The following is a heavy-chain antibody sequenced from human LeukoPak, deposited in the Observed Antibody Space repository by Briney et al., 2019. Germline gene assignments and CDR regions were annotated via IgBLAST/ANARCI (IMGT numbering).Heavy chain of an antibody. CDR1: GFSLSTSGVG. Sequence: SGPTLVNPTQTLTLTCTFSGFSLSTSGVGVGWIRQPPGKALEWLALIYWDDDKRYSPSLKSRLTITKDTSKNQVVLTMTNMDPVDTATYYCAHTEYYYDSSGYYDRGREYWGQGTLVTVSS. D-gene: IGHD3-22*01. CDR3: AHTEYYYDSSGYYDRGREY. CDR2: IYWDDDK. V-gene: IGHV2-5*02. J-gene: IGHJ4*02.